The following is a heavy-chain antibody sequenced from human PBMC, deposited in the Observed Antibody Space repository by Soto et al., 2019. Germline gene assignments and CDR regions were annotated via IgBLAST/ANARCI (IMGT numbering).Heavy chain of an antibody. J-gene: IGHJ6*02. CDR2: IYYTGST. D-gene: IGHD6-6*01. V-gene: IGHV4-39*01. CDR3: ARHLSGRQHVYYYGMDV. CDR1: DDSISSYTYY. Sequence: SETLSLTCTVSDDSISSYTYYWGWVRQSPGKGLEWIASIYYTGSTYYNPSLKSRVTISADTPKNQFSLKLSSVTAADTAVYYCARHLSGRQHVYYYGMDVWGQCTAVTVSS.